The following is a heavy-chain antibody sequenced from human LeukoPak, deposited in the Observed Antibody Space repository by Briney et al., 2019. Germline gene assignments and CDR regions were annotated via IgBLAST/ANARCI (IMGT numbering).Heavy chain of an antibody. V-gene: IGHV4-39*01. CDR3: ASPRGFSYGYFDY. CDR2: IHYSRGT. CDR1: GASISSSRYY. Sequence: PSETLSLTCTVSGASISSSRYYWAWIRQPPGRGLEWIGSIHYSRGTYYNPSLKSRVTISVDTSKNQFSLRLGSVSATDTAVYYCASPRGFSYGYFDYWGQGTLVTVSS. J-gene: IGHJ4*03. D-gene: IGHD5-18*01.